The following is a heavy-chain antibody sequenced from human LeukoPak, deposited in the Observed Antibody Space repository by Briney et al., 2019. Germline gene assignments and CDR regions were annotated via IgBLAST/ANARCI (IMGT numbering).Heavy chain of an antibody. J-gene: IGHJ6*02. CDR2: IYTSGST. V-gene: IGHV4-4*07. D-gene: IGHD5-12*01. Sequence: SETLSLTCTVSGGSISSYYWSWIRQPAGKGLEWIGRIYTSGSTNYNPSLKSRVTMSVATSKNQFSLKLSSVTAADTAVYYCARARGYSGYEADYYGMDVWGQGTTVTVSS. CDR1: GGSISSYY. CDR3: ARARGYSGYEADYYGMDV.